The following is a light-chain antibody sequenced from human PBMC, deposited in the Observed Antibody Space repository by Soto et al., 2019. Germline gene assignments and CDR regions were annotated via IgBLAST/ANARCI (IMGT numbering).Light chain of an antibody. CDR2: DVS. CDR3: SSYSTTSALV. CDR1: SADIGAFNY. V-gene: IGLV2-14*03. Sequence: QSALTQPASVSGSPGQSITISCAGTSADIGAFNYVSWYQHHTGKAPKLLIYDVSDRPSGVSTRFSASKSANTASLTISGLQADDEADYYCSSYSTTSALVFGGGTKLTVL. J-gene: IGLJ2*01.